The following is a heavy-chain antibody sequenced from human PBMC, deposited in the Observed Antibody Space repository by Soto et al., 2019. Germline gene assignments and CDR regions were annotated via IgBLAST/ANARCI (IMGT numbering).Heavy chain of an antibody. CDR2: IYYSGST. Sequence: QVQLQESGPGLVKPSQTLSLTCTVSGGSISSGGYYWSWIRQHPGKGLEWIGYIYYSGSTYYNPSLTTRVTISVDTSKTQFSLKLSSVTAADTAVYYCARTGERWILGYYFDYWGQGTLVTVSS. CDR3: ARTGERWILGYYFDY. D-gene: IGHD2-2*03. J-gene: IGHJ4*02. CDR1: GGSISSGGYY. V-gene: IGHV4-31*03.